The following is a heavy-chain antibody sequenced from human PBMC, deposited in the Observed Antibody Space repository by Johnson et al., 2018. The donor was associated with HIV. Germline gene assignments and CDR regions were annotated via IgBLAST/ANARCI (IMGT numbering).Heavy chain of an antibody. V-gene: IGHV3-11*04. Sequence: VQLVESGGGLVKPGGSLRLSCAASEFTYSDFYINWIRQPPGKGLEWVSVINWNGGSTGYADSVKGRFTISRDNAKNSLYLQMNSLRAEDTAVYYCARAMETSGWSYDAFDIWGQGTKVTVSS. CDR1: EFTYSDFY. CDR2: INWNGGST. J-gene: IGHJ3*02. CDR3: ARAMETSGWSYDAFDI. D-gene: IGHD6-19*01.